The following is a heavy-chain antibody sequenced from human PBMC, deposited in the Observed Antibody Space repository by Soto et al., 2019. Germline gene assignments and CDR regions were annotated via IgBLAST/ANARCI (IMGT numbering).Heavy chain of an antibody. D-gene: IGHD3-22*01. J-gene: IGHJ4*02. CDR1: GYTFTSYA. CDR3: ARGPYYYDSSVYYSF. Sequence: ASEKVSCKASGYTFTSYAMNWVRQANEKRLEWKRWINAGNGNTKYSQKFQGRVTITGDTSASTAYMELSSLRSEDTAVYYCARGPYYYDSSVYYSFWGQGTLVTVSS. CDR2: INAGNGNT. V-gene: IGHV1-3*01.